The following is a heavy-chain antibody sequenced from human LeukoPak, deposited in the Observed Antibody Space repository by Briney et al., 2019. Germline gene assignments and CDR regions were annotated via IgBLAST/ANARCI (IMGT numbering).Heavy chain of an antibody. J-gene: IGHJ4*02. D-gene: IGHD6-13*01. V-gene: IGHV3-23*01. CDR3: AKASSLIAAAALFDY. CDR2: SSSSDDGK. CDR1: GLSLNSYA. Sequence: GGSLRLSCTASGLSLNSYAISWVRQVPGKGLEWVSASSSSDDGKWYADSVRGRFTISRDTSKNTVYLQMNSLRAEDTAVYYCAKASSLIAAAALFDYWGQGTLVTVSS.